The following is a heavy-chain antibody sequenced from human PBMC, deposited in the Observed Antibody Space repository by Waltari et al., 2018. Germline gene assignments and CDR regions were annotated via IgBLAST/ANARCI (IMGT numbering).Heavy chain of an antibody. Sequence: QLQLQESGPGLVKPSETLSLTCSVSGVSITSNRHYWGWIRQPPGQGLEWIGTMSYTGATYSSPSLESRVTVSRDTSKNQLSLKLVSVTAADTAVYYCATYIGASVETAAFDVWGQGTMVAVSS. CDR1: GVSITSNRHY. CDR2: MSYTGAT. J-gene: IGHJ3*01. V-gene: IGHV4-39*01. D-gene: IGHD2-15*01. CDR3: ATYIGASVETAAFDV.